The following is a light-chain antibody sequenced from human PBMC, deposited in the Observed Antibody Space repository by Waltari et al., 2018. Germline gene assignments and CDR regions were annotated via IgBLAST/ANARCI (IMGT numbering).Light chain of an antibody. Sequence: EIVMTHSPATLSVSPGERATLSCRASQSVNSNLAWYQQKPGQAPRLLIYGSSTRATGFPARFSGSGSGTEFTLTISSLQSEDFAVYYCQQYNNWPLTFGGGTKVEIK. CDR3: QQYNNWPLT. J-gene: IGKJ4*01. CDR1: QSVNSN. V-gene: IGKV3-15*01. CDR2: GSS.